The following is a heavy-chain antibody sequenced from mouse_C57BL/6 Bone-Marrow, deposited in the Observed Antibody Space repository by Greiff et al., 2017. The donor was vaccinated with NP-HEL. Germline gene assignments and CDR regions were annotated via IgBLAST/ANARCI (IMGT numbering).Heavy chain of an antibody. V-gene: IGHV1-4*01. CDR2: INPSSGYT. D-gene: IGHD2-5*01. CDR3: ERGDSKGYAMDY. Sequence: QVQLQQSGAELARPGASVKMSCKASGYTFTSYTMHWVKQRPGQGLEWIGYINPSSGYTKYNQKFKDKATLTADKASSTAYMQLSSLTSEDSAVYDGERGDSKGYAMDYWGQGTSVTVSS. J-gene: IGHJ4*01. CDR1: GYTFTSYT.